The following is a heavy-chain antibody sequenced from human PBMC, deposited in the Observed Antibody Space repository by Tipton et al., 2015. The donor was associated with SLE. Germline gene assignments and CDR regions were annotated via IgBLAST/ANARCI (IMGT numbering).Heavy chain of an antibody. CDR1: GGSFSGYY. D-gene: IGHD4-17*01. V-gene: IGHV4-34*01. J-gene: IGHJ6*03. Sequence: TLSLTCAVYGGSFSGYYWSWIRQPPGKGLEWIGEINHSGSTNYNPSLKSRVAISVDTSKNQFPPKLSSVTAADTAVYYCARGYGDSHIDYYYYYMDVWGKGTTVTVSS. CDR3: ARGYGDSHIDYYYYYMDV. CDR2: INHSGST.